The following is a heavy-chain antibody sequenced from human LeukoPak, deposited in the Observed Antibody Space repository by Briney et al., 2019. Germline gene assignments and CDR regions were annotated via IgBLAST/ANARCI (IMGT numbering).Heavy chain of an antibody. D-gene: IGHD6-6*01. V-gene: IGHV4-34*01. Sequence: PSETLSFTCAVYGGSFSGYYWSWIRQPPGKGLEWIGEINHSGSTNYNPSLKSRVTISVDTSKNQFSLKLSSVTAADTAVYYCARAPRAARPNNWFDPWGQGTLVTVSS. CDR2: INHSGST. CDR3: ARAPRAARPNNWFDP. CDR1: GGSFSGYY. J-gene: IGHJ5*02.